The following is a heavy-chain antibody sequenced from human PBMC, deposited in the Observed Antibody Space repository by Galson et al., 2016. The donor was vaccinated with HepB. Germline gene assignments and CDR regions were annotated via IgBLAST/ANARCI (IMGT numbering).Heavy chain of an antibody. CDR3: ARSAGLGRRDDY. J-gene: IGHJ4*02. Sequence: SVKVSCKASGYTFTNYGISWVRQAPGQGLEWMGWISAYNGNTKYAQILQGRVTMTTDTSTSTAYMELRSLRSDDTAIYYCARSAGLGRRDDYWGQGTLVTVSS. V-gene: IGHV1-18*01. D-gene: IGHD7-27*01. CDR1: GYTFTNYG. CDR2: ISAYNGNT.